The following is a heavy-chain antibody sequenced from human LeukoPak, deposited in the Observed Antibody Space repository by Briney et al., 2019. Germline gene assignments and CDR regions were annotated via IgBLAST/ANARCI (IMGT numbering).Heavy chain of an antibody. J-gene: IGHJ4*02. D-gene: IGHD3-22*01. V-gene: IGHV3-33*06. Sequence: GGSLRLSCAASGFTFSSYGMHWVRQAPGKGLEWVAVIWYDGSNKYYADSVKGRFTISRDNSKNTLYLQMNSLRAEDTAVYYRAKDYYDSSGSPDYWGQGTLVTVSS. CDR3: AKDYYDSSGSPDY. CDR2: IWYDGSNK. CDR1: GFTFSSYG.